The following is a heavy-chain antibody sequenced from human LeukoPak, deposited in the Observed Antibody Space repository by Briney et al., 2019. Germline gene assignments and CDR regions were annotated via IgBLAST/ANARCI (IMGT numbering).Heavy chain of an antibody. J-gene: IGHJ4*02. D-gene: IGHD4-17*01. CDR2: ISSSSSYI. CDR3: ARDRTTVTTFDY. Sequence: PGGSLRLSCAASRFTFSTYTMNWVRQAPGKGLEWVSSISSSSSYIYYADSVKGRSTISRDNAKNSLYLQMNTLRAEDTAVYYCARDRTTVTTFDYWGQGTLVTVSS. CDR1: RFTFSTYT. V-gene: IGHV3-21*01.